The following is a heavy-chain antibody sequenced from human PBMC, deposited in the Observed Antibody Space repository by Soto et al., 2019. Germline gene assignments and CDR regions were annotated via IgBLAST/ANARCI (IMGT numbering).Heavy chain of an antibody. Sequence: QITLNESGPTVVKPAETLTLTCTFSGFSLTTSGVGVGWIRQSPGRAPECLALIYWVDDKRYSASLKSRLTITKDTSKNQVVLTMASVDPADTATYYCAHRILRTVFGLVTTTAIYFDFWGQGTPVVVSS. D-gene: IGHD3-3*01. CDR3: AHRILRTVFGLVTTTAIYFDF. J-gene: IGHJ4*02. V-gene: IGHV2-5*02. CDR2: IYWVDDK. CDR1: GFSLTTSGVG.